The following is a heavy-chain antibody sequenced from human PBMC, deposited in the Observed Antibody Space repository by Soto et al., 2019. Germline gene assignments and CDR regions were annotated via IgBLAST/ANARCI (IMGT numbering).Heavy chain of an antibody. V-gene: IGHV3-48*01. Sequence: EVQLVESGGGLVQPGGSLRLSCAASGFTFSSYSMTWVRQAPGKGLEWVSYISSSSSTIYYADSVKGRFTISRDNAKNSLYLQMNSMRAEDTAVYYCAREKGRSTLDYWGQGTLVTVSS. CDR1: GFTFSSYS. CDR3: AREKGRSTLDY. D-gene: IGHD2-15*01. CDR2: ISSSSSTI. J-gene: IGHJ4*02.